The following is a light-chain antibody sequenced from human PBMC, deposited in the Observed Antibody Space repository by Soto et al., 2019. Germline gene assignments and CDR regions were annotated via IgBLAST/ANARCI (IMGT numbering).Light chain of an antibody. CDR2: ANN. CDR1: SSNIGAGYD. V-gene: IGLV1-40*01. J-gene: IGLJ1*01. Sequence: QAVVTQPPSVSGAPGQRVTISCTGSSSNIGAGYDVHWYQQLPGTAPKLLIYANNFRPSGVPDRFSGSKSGTSASLAITGLQAEDEADYYCQSYHSSLSGYVFGTGTKLTVL. CDR3: QSYHSSLSGYV.